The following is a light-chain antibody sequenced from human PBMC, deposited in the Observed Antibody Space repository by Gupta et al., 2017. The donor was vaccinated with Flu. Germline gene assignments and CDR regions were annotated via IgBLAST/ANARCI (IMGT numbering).Light chain of an antibody. J-gene: IGKJ3*01. CDR3: QQLNSYPPFA. CDR2: GAF. Sequence: DIQLTQSPSFLSASVGDRVTITCRASRDIKNYLAWFQQKPGQAPKLLIYGAFTWQSGVPSRFSGSGAGTEFTLTISSRQPEDFATYYCQQLNSYPPFAFGPGTKVDVK. CDR1: RDIKNY. V-gene: IGKV1-9*01.